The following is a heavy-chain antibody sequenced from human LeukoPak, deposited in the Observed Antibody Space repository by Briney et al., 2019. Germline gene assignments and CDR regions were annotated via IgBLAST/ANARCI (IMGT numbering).Heavy chain of an antibody. CDR2: INPNSGDT. CDR3: AKNPYEYYFDY. D-gene: IGHD5-12*01. Sequence: ASARVSCKASGYTLTGYYMHWLRQAPGQGLEWMGWINPNSGDTNYAQKFQGRVTMTRDTSISTAYMELSRLTSDDTAVYYCAKNPYEYYFDYWGQVTLVTVSS. J-gene: IGHJ4*02. V-gene: IGHV1-2*02. CDR1: GYTLTGYY.